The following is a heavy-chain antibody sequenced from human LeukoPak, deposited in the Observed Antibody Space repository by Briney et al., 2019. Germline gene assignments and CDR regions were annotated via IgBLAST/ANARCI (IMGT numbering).Heavy chain of an antibody. CDR2: MNPNSGNR. J-gene: IGHJ3*02. Sequence: ASVKVSCKASGHTFTSHDINWVRQATGQGLEWMAWMNPNSGNRGYAPKFQDRVTMTRNTSISTAYMELSGLRSEDSAVYYCARGLGYDILTGPDAFDIWGQGTMVTVSS. CDR3: ARGLGYDILTGPDAFDI. D-gene: IGHD3-9*01. CDR1: GHTFTSHD. V-gene: IGHV1-8*01.